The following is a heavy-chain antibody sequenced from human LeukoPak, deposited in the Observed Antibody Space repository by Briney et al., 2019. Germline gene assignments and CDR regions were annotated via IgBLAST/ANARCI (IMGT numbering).Heavy chain of an antibody. V-gene: IGHV7-4-1*02. Sequence: GASVKVPCKASGYTFTSYAMNWVRQAPGQGLEWMGWINTNTGNPTYAQGFTGRFVFSLDTSVSTAYLQISSLKAEDTAVYYCAKSSSSGWYEDFDYWGQGTLVTVSS. CDR1: GYTFTSYA. CDR3: AKSSSSGWYEDFDY. CDR2: INTNTGNP. D-gene: IGHD6-19*01. J-gene: IGHJ4*02.